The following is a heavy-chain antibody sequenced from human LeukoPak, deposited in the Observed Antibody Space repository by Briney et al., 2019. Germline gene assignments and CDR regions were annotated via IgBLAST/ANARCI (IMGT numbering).Heavy chain of an antibody. J-gene: IGHJ4*02. D-gene: IGHD5-12*01. CDR1: GFTFSSYA. CDR3: ARGTGGLRPLDC. CDR2: ISGSGGST. Sequence: PGGSLRLSCAASGFTFSSYAMSWVRQAPGKGLEWVSAISGSGGSTYYADSVKSRFTISRDNSKNTLYLQMNSLRVEDTAVYYCARGTGGLRPLDCWGQGTLVTVSS. V-gene: IGHV3-23*01.